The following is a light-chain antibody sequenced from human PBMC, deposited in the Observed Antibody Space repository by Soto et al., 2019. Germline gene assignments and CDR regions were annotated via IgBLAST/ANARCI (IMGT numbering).Light chain of an antibody. CDR3: SSFSVASPL. CDR2: DVS. Sequence: SVLTXTASMSGSTGQSVTISCARTSNDIGGYNYVSWYQHHPGTAPKLIIYDVSSRPSGVSHRFSGSKSGNTASLTIYGLQAEDEADYYCSSFSVASPLFGTGTKVTVL. V-gene: IGLV2-14*01. J-gene: IGLJ1*01. CDR1: SNDIGGYNY.